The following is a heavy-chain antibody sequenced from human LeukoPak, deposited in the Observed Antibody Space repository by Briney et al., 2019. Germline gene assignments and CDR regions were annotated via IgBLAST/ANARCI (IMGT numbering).Heavy chain of an antibody. D-gene: IGHD3-3*01. CDR3: ARLTSGRHYDFWSGYHFPFEP. Sequence: ASVKVSCKASGYTFTSYDINWVRQATGQGLEWMGWMNPNSGNTGYAQKFQGRVTITRNTSISTAYMELSSLRSEDTAVYYCARLTSGRHYDFWSGYHFPFEPWSQGTLVTVSS. V-gene: IGHV1-8*03. CDR1: GYTFTSYD. J-gene: IGHJ5*02. CDR2: MNPNSGNT.